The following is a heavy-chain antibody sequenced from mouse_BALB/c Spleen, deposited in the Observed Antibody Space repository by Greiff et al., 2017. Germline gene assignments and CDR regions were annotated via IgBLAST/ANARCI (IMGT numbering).Heavy chain of an antibody. CDR2: INPYNGDT. Sequence: VQLQQSGPELVKPGASVKISCKASGYSFTGYFMNWVMQSHGKSLEWIGRINPYNGDTFYNQKFKGKATLTVDKSSSTAHMELRSLASEDSAVYSCATYGNYWYFDVWGAGTTVPVSS. J-gene: IGHJ1*01. D-gene: IGHD2-1*01. V-gene: IGHV1-20*02. CDR3: ATYGNYWYFDV. CDR1: GYSFTGYF.